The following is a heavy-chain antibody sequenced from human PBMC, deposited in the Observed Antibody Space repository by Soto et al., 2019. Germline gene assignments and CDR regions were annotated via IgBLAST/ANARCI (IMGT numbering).Heavy chain of an antibody. CDR1: GGSFSGYY. V-gene: IGHV4-34*01. CDR2: INHSGST. Sequence: QVQLQQWGAGLLKPSETLSLTCAVYGGSFSGYYWTWIRQPPGKGLEWIGEINHSGSTHYNPSLKSRVTISVDTSKNQLSLKLNSVTAADTAVYYCARGCITPMVRGINRLPLFDYWGQGTLVTVSS. J-gene: IGHJ4*02. CDR3: ARGCITPMVRGINRLPLFDY. D-gene: IGHD3-10*01.